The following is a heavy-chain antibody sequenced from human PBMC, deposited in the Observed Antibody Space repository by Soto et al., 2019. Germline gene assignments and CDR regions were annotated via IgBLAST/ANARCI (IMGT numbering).Heavy chain of an antibody. CDR3: AKDDRIYSSGWKGDFDY. Sequence: QVQLVESGGGVVQPGRSLRLSCAASGFTFSSYGMHWVRQAPGKGLEWVAVMSYDGSNKYYADSVKGRFTISRDNSKNTLYLQMNSLRAEDTAVYYCAKDDRIYSSGWKGDFDYWGQGTLVTVSS. V-gene: IGHV3-30*18. D-gene: IGHD6-19*01. CDR2: MSYDGSNK. CDR1: GFTFSSYG. J-gene: IGHJ4*02.